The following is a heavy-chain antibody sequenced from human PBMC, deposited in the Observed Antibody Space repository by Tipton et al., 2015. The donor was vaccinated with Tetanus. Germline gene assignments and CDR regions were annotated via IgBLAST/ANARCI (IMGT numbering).Heavy chain of an antibody. CDR3: AREAINSEDRRAFDV. V-gene: IGHV1-69*13. Sequence: QSGAEVKKPGASVKISCKASGYTFTSYLIHWVRQAPGQGLEWMGGFSPIFRRPNYAQKFQGRVTISADESTSTAYMELRSLTSADTAIYYCAREAINSEDRRAFDVWGQGTMVTVSP. CDR2: FSPIFRRP. J-gene: IGHJ3*01. CDR1: GYTFTSYL. D-gene: IGHD3-22*01.